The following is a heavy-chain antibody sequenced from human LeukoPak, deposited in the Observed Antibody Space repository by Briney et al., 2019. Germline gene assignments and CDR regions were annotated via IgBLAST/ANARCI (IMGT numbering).Heavy chain of an antibody. CDR1: GFTFSSYA. J-gene: IGHJ4*02. D-gene: IGHD6-19*01. Sequence: GGSLRLSCAASGFTFSSYAMHWVRQAPGKGLEWVAVISYDGSNKYYADSVKGRFTISRDNSKNTLYLQMNSLRAEDTAVYYCARARYSSAEYYFDYWGQGTLVTVSS. V-gene: IGHV3-30-3*01. CDR3: ARARYSSAEYYFDY. CDR2: ISYDGSNK.